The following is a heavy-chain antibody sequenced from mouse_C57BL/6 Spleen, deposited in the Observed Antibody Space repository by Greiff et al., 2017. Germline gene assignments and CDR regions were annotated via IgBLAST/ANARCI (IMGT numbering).Heavy chain of an antibody. CDR1: GFTFSDYG. Sequence: EVMLLESGGGLVKPGGSLKLSCAASGFTFSDYGMHWVRQAPEKGLEWVAYISSGSSTIYYADTVKGRFTISRDNAKNTLFLQMTSLRSEDTAMYYCAKGGYGSSYVYWYFDVWGTGTTVTVSS. D-gene: IGHD1-1*01. J-gene: IGHJ1*03. V-gene: IGHV5-17*01. CDR3: AKGGYGSSYVYWYFDV. CDR2: ISSGSSTI.